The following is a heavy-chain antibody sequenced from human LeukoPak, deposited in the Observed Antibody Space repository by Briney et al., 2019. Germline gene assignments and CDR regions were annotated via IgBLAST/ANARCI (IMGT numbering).Heavy chain of an antibody. CDR1: GFTFSSYW. J-gene: IGHJ4*02. Sequence: GGSLRLSCAASGFTFSSYWMSWVRQAPGKGLEWVANIKQDGGQKYYVDSVKGRFTISRDNAENSLYLQMNSLRAEDTAVYFCARGEEKATITALDSWGQGTLVTVSS. CDR3: ARGEEKATITALDS. D-gene: IGHD5-24*01. V-gene: IGHV3-7*01. CDR2: IKQDGGQK.